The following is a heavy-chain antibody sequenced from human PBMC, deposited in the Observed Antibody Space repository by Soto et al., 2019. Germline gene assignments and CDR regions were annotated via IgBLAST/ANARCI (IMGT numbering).Heavy chain of an antibody. CDR3: TTDRGFWSGYYYRGYDY. CDR2: IKSKTDGGTT. CDR1: GFTFSNAW. J-gene: IGHJ4*02. Sequence: GGSLRLSCAASGFTFSNAWMSWVRQAPGKGLEWVGRIKSKTDGGTTDYAAPVKGRFTISRDDSKNTLYLQMNSLKTEDTAVYYCTTDRGFWSGYYYRGYDYWGQGTLVTVSS. D-gene: IGHD3-3*01. V-gene: IGHV3-15*01.